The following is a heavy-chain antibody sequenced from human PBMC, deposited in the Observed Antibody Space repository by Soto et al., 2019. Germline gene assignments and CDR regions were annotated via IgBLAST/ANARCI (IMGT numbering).Heavy chain of an antibody. CDR2: INHSGST. CDR3: ARGLEYSSSSDFDY. V-gene: IGHV4-34*01. J-gene: IGHJ4*02. CDR1: GGSFSGYY. D-gene: IGHD6-6*01. Sequence: SETLSLTCAVYGGSFSGYYWSWIRQPPGKGLEWIGEINHSGSTNYNPSLKSRVTISVDTSKNQFSLKLSSVTAADTAVYYCARGLEYSSSSDFDYWGQGTLVTVSS.